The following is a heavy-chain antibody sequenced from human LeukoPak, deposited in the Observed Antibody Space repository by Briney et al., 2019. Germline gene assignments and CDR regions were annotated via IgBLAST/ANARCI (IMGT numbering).Heavy chain of an antibody. CDR3: ARATPDYYYYYGMDV. CDR1: GSSISSYY. V-gene: IGHV4-59*01. CDR2: IYYSGST. J-gene: IGHJ6*02. Sequence: PSETLSLTCTVSGSSISSYYWSWIRQPPGKGLEWIGYIYYSGSTNYNPSLKSRVTISVDTSKNQFSLKLSSVTAADTAVYYCARATPDYYYYYGMDVWGQGTTVTVSS.